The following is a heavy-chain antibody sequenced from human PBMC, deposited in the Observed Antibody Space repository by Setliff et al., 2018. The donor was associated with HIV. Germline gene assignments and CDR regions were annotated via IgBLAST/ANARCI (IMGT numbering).Heavy chain of an antibody. D-gene: IGHD3-22*01. V-gene: IGHV1-3*01. CDR2: INAGNGNT. CDR1: GGTFSSYA. Sequence: ASVKVSCKASGGTFSSYAMHWVRQAPGQRLEWMGWINAGNGNTKYSQKFQGRVTITRDTSASTAYMELSGLRSEDTAVYYCAKDMNRGGYSDSSPHDFWGQGTLVTVSS. CDR3: AKDMNRGGYSDSSPHDF. J-gene: IGHJ4*02.